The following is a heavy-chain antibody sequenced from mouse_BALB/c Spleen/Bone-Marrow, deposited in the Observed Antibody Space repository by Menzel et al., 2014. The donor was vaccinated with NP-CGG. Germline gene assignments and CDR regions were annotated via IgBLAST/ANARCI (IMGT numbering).Heavy chain of an antibody. CDR3: SREITRYAVDY. Sequence: LQESGAELVRPGTSVKVSCKASGYAFTNYWIEWVKQRPGQGLEWIGVINPGSGGVNYNEKFKGKATLTADKSSSTAYIQLSSLTSDDSAVYFCSREITRYAVDYWGQGTSGAVSS. D-gene: IGHD2-4*01. V-gene: IGHV1-54*01. J-gene: IGHJ4*01. CDR2: INPGSGGV. CDR1: GYAFTNYW.